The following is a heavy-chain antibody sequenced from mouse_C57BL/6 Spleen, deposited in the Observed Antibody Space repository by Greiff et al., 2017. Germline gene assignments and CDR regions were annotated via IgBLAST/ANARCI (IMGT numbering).Heavy chain of an antibody. CDR2: SRNKANDYTT. V-gene: IGHV7-1*01. Sequence: EVKLVESGGGLVQSGRSLRLSCATSGFTFSDFYMEWVRQAPGKGLEWIAASRNKANDYTTEYSASVKGRFIVSRDTSQSILYLQMNALRAEDTAIYYCARDPNWVGFAYWGQGTLVTVSA. D-gene: IGHD4-1*01. CDR3: ARDPNWVGFAY. J-gene: IGHJ3*01. CDR1: GFTFSDFY.